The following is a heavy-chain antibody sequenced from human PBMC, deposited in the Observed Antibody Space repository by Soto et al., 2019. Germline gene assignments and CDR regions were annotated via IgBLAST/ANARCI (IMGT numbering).Heavy chain of an antibody. V-gene: IGHV1-69*08. Sequence: QVQLVQSGAEVQKPGSSVKVSCKASGGTFSSYTISWVRQAHGQGLEWMGRIIPILGIANYAQKFQCRCTITAEKSTRTAYMELSSLSSEDTAVYYCAREPPVPDSRDYCCQGTLVTVSS. CDR2: IIPILGIA. J-gene: IGHJ4*02. D-gene: IGHD4-17*01. CDR3: AREPPVPDSRDY. CDR1: GGTFSSYT.